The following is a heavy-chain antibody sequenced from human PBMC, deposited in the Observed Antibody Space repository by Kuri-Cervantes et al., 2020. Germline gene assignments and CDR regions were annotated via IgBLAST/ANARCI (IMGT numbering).Heavy chain of an antibody. CDR3: ARDHSSLIVAYNWFDP. CDR2: INADGSDT. J-gene: IGHJ5*02. D-gene: IGHD5-12*01. V-gene: IGHV3-74*01. Sequence: GESLKISCAASGFTFSSYGMHWVRQVPGKGPVWVARINADGSDTSYADSVKGRFTISRDNAKNTLYLQMNSLRAEDTAVYYCARDHSSLIVAYNWFDPWGQGTLVTVSS. CDR1: GFTFSSYG.